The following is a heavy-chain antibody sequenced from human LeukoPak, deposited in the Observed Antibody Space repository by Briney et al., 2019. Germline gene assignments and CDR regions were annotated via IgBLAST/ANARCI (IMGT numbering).Heavy chain of an antibody. CDR3: ARQRYCSGGSCYRTRNWFDP. CDR2: IRYDGSNK. V-gene: IGHV3-30*02. D-gene: IGHD2-15*01. Sequence: PGGSLRLSCAASGFTFSSYGMHWVRQAPGKGLEWVAFIRYDGSNKYYADSVKGRFTISRDNSKNTLFLQMNSLRAEDTAVYYCARQRYCSGGSCYRTRNWFDPWGQGTLVTVSS. CDR1: GFTFSSYG. J-gene: IGHJ5*02.